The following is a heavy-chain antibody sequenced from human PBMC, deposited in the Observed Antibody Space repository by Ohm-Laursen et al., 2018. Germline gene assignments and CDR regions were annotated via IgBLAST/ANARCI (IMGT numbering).Heavy chain of an antibody. Sequence: GATVKISCKASGYTFTSYYMHWVRRAPGQGLEWMGIINPSGGSTSYAQKFQGRVTMTRDTSISTAYMELSRLRSDDTAVYYCALVVQWLFGYWGQGTLVTVSS. D-gene: IGHD3-22*01. J-gene: IGHJ4*02. CDR2: INPSGGST. CDR1: GYTFTSYY. CDR3: ALVVQWLFGY. V-gene: IGHV1-46*01.